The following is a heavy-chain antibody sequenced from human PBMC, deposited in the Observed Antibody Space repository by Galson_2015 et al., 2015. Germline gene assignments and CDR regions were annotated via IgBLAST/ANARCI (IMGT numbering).Heavy chain of an antibody. CDR2: ISYDGSNK. V-gene: IGHV3-30-3*01. Sequence: SLRLSCAASGFTFSSYAMHWVRQAPGKGLEWVAVISYDGSNKYYADSVKGRFTISRDNSKNTLYLQMNSLRAEDTAVYYCARSQGYSGSYYDYWGQGTLVTVSS. CDR3: ARSQGYSGSYYDY. CDR1: GFTFSSYA. D-gene: IGHD1-26*01. J-gene: IGHJ4*02.